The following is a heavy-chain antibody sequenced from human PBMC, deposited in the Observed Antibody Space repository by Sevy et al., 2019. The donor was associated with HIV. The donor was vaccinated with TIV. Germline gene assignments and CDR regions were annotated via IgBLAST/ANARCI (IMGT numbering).Heavy chain of an antibody. CDR3: AKDGYKPSVGDENYYYYYMDV. Sequence: GGSLRLSCAASGFTFSSYAMNWVRQAPGKGLEWVSAISGSGGSTYYADSVKGRFTISRDNSKNTLYLQMNSLRAEDTAVYYCAKDGYKPSVGDENYYYYYMDVWGKGTTVTVSS. J-gene: IGHJ6*03. V-gene: IGHV3-23*01. D-gene: IGHD1-20*01. CDR2: ISGSGGST. CDR1: GFTFSSYA.